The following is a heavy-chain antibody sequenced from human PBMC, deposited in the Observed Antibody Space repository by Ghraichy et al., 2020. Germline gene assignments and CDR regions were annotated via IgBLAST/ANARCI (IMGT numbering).Heavy chain of an antibody. CDR3: TRGVYVSHTYYTDY. V-gene: IGHV3-49*04. D-gene: IGHD3-3*01. CDR2: IRSKGQGGAI. Sequence: GGSLRLSCTGSGFTFGDYAMSWVRQAPGKGLEWVGFIRSKGQGGAIEHAASVKGRFVISRDDSKSIAYLQMISLKTEDTALYYCTRGVYVSHTYYTDYWGQGTRVTVSS. CDR1: GFTFGDYA. J-gene: IGHJ4*02.